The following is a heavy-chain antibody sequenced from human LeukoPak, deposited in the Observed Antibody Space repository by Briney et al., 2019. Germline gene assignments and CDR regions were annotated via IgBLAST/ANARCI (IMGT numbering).Heavy chain of an antibody. D-gene: IGHD3-22*01. J-gene: IGHJ4*02. CDR2: INPNSGGT. V-gene: IGHV1-2*02. Sequence: ASVKVSCKASGYTFTGYYMHWVRQAPGQGLEWMGWINPNSGGTNYAQKFQGRVTMTRDTSISTAFMELSRLRSDDTAVYYCARGLGDSSGYYYSDNWGQGTLVTVSS. CDR3: ARGLGDSSGYYYSDN. CDR1: GYTFTGYY.